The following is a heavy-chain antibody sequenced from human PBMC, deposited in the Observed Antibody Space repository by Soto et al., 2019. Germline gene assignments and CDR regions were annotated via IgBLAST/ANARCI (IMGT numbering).Heavy chain of an antibody. J-gene: IGHJ4*02. CDR2: IYSDGTT. D-gene: IGHD6-6*01. CDR1: GFTFSSYG. CDR3: AILSN. Sequence: PGGSLRLSCAASGFTFSSYGIHWVRQAPGKGLEWVSIIYSDGTTSYADSVKGRFTISRDNFKNTLHLQMNSLRAEDTAVYYCAILSNWGQGTLVTVSS. V-gene: IGHV3-53*01.